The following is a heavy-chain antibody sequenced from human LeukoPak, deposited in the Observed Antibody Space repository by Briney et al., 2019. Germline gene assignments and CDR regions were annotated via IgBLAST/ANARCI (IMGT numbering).Heavy chain of an antibody. Sequence: KTGGSLRLSCAASGLTFSSYPMTWVRQAPGKGLEWVGRIKSKTDGGTTDYAAPVKGRFTISRDDSKNTLYLQMNSLKTEDTAVYYCTTEFLGHAFDIWGQGTMVTVSS. CDR2: IKSKTDGGTT. J-gene: IGHJ3*02. CDR1: GLTFSSYP. V-gene: IGHV3-15*01. D-gene: IGHD7-27*01. CDR3: TTEFLGHAFDI.